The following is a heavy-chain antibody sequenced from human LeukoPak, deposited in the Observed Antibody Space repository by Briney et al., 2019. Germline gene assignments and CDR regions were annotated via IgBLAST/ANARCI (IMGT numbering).Heavy chain of an antibody. D-gene: IGHD6-19*01. CDR1: GFTFSSYA. CDR3: ARVGRESSTGWLDY. CDR2: IPYDGSNK. V-gene: IGHV3-30-3*01. J-gene: IGHJ4*02. Sequence: GRSLRLSCAASGFTFSSYAMHWVRQAPGKGLEWVAVIPYDGSNKYYADSVKGRFTISRDNSKNTLYLQMNSLRSDDTAVYYCARVGRESSTGWLDYWGQGTLVTVSS.